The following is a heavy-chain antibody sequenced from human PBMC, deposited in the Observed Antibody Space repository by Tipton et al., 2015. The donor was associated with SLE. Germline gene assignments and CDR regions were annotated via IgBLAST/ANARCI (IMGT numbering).Heavy chain of an antibody. CDR2: IIHSGST. CDR3: ARDGSSSLYNWFDP. J-gene: IGHJ5*02. Sequence: TLSLTCAVYGGSFSGYYWSWIRQPPGKGLEWIGEIIHSGSTNYNPSLKSRVTISVDTSKNQFSLKLSSVTAADTAVYYCARDGSSSLYNWFDPWGQGTLVTVSS. CDR1: GGSFSGYY. V-gene: IGHV4-34*12. D-gene: IGHD6-13*01.